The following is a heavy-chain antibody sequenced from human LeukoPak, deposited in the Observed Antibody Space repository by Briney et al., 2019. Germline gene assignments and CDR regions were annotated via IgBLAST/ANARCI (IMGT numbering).Heavy chain of an antibody. CDR3: ARHGKYYDFWSGYYEP. J-gene: IGHJ4*02. Sequence: PSETLSLTCTVSGGSISSYYWSWIRQPPGKGLEWIGYIYTSGSTNYNPSLKSRVTISVDTSKNQFSLKLSSVTAADTAVYYCARHGKYYDFWSGYYEPWGQGTLVTVSS. V-gene: IGHV4-4*09. D-gene: IGHD3-3*01. CDR2: IYTSGST. CDR1: GGSISSYY.